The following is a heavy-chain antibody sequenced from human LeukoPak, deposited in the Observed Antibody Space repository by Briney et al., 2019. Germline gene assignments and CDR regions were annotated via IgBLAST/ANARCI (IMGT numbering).Heavy chain of an antibody. CDR1: GFTFSSYS. V-gene: IGHV3-21*01. J-gene: IGHJ4*02. D-gene: IGHD5-18*01. CDR2: ISSSSSYI. CDR3: ARDSRYSYGQNPDYFDY. Sequence: GGSLRLSCAAPGFTFSSYSMNWVRQAPGKGLEWVSSISSSSSYIYYADSVKGRFTISRDNAKNSLYLQMNSLRAEDTAVYYCARDSRYSYGQNPDYFDYWGQGTLVTVSS.